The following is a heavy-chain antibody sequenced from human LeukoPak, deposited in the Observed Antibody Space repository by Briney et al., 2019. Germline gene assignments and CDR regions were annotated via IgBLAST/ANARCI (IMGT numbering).Heavy chain of an antibody. CDR2: IRSKRNNYAT. V-gene: IGHV3-73*01. D-gene: IGHD2-2*01. Sequence: GGSLKLSCAGSGFTLSGSVIHWVRQAAGKGLEWVGRIRSKRNNYATAYAASVKGRFTISRDDSKNTVYLHMDSLKSEDTALYYCSRLEDTSPIEVALDIWGQGTVVPVSS. CDR3: SRLEDTSPIEVALDI. CDR1: GFTLSGSV. J-gene: IGHJ3*02.